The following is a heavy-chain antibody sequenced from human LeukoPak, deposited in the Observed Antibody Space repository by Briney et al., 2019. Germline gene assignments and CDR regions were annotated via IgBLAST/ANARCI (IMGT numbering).Heavy chain of an antibody. CDR2: IQYDGTKK. Sequence: GGSLRLSCAASGFNFRNYGIHWVRQAPGKGLEGVTFIQYDGTKKYYADSVKGRFTISRDNSKNTLYLQMNSLRPEDTALHYCAKNILTMTMDYMDVWGKGTTVTVSS. D-gene: IGHD4/OR15-4a*01. CDR3: AKNILTMTMDYMDV. CDR1: GFNFRNYG. V-gene: IGHV3-30*02. J-gene: IGHJ6*03.